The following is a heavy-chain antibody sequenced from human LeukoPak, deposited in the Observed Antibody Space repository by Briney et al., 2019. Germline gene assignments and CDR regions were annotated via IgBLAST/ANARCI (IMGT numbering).Heavy chain of an antibody. Sequence: GGSLRLSCAASGFTFSGYWMSWVRQAPGKGPEWVSYISSSGSTIYYADSVKGRFTISRDNAKNSLYLQMNSLRAEDTAVYYCARDSPNYSGVFDYRGQGTLVTVSS. CDR1: GFTFSGYW. CDR3: ARDSPNYSGVFDY. V-gene: IGHV3-48*04. CDR2: ISSSGSTI. D-gene: IGHD6-25*01. J-gene: IGHJ4*02.